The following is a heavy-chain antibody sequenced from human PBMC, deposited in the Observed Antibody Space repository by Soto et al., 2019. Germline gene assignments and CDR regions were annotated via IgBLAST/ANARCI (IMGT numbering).Heavy chain of an antibody. J-gene: IGHJ6*04. Sequence: PGGSLRLSCAASGFTFSSYAMSWVRQAPGKGLEWVSAISGSGGSTYYADSVKGRFTISRDNSKNTLYLQMNSLRAEDTAVYYCAKGGAYFVGAPYGMDVSGKGTKVTVSS. D-gene: IGHD1-26*01. CDR3: AKGGAYFVGAPYGMDV. CDR1: GFTFSSYA. CDR2: ISGSGGST. V-gene: IGHV3-23*01.